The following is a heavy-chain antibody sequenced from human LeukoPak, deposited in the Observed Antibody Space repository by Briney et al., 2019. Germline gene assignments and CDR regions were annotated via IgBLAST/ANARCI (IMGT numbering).Heavy chain of an antibody. V-gene: IGHV5-51*01. D-gene: IGHD6-13*01. J-gene: IGHJ4*02. CDR2: IYPGDSDT. CDR1: GYSFTNYW. Sequence: GESLKISCKGSGYSFTNYWIGWVRQVPGKGLEWMGVIYPGDSDTRYSPSFQGQVTISADKSITTAYLQWRSLKASDTAMYYCARLSDAAGVDYWGQGTLVTVSS. CDR3: ARLSDAAGVDY.